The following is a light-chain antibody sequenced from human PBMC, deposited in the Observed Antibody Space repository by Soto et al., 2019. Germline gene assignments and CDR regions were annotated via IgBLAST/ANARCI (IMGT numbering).Light chain of an antibody. CDR2: DTS. J-gene: IGKJ5*01. Sequence: EIVLTQSPATLSLSPGERATLSCRTSQTIRGLLNWYQQRPGQAPRLLIYDTSNRATDIPARFSGSGSGTDFILTISSLDPEDFGVYFCQQRHNWPITFGQGTRRDI. V-gene: IGKV3-11*01. CDR1: QTIRGL. CDR3: QQRHNWPIT.